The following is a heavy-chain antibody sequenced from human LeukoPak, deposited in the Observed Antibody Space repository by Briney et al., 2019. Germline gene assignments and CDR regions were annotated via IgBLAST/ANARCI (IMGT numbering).Heavy chain of an antibody. CDR2: LSSSGSAF. CDR3: TRDRDTGRVGTTDFDY. D-gene: IGHD5-12*01. Sequence: GGSLRLSCEDSGSTFRSYEMNWVRQAPGKGLEWIAYLSSSGSAFSYADSVKGRFTIARDNAKNSVYLKMNSLRAEDTALYYCTRDRDTGRVGTTDFDYWGQGTLVTVSS. J-gene: IGHJ4*02. V-gene: IGHV3-48*03. CDR1: GSTFRSYE.